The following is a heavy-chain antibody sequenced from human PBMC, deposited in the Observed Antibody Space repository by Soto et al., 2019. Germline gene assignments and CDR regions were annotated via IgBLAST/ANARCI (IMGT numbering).Heavy chain of an antibody. CDR1: GYSFTSYW. J-gene: IGHJ6*02. CDR3: ARDGSGSYHYYYGMDV. D-gene: IGHD3-10*01. V-gene: IGHV5-51*01. Sequence: GESLKISCKGSGYSFTSYWIGWVLQMPWKGLEWMGIIYPGDSDTKYSPSFQGQVTISADKSISTAYLQWSSLKASDTAMYYCARDGSGSYHYYYGMDVWGQGTTVTVSS. CDR2: IYPGDSDT.